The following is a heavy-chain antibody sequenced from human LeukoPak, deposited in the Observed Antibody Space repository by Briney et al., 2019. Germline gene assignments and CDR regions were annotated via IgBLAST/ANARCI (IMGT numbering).Heavy chain of an antibody. J-gene: IGHJ3*02. CDR2: IWYDGTNK. Sequence: GGSLRLSCAASGFTFSRYGLHWVRQAPGKGLEWVADIWYDGTNKYYADSVKGGFTISRDNYKNTMSLQMNRLRAEGAAVYYCAREGVLRGAFDNWGQGTMVTVSS. CDR3: AREGVLRGAFDN. V-gene: IGHV3-33*08. D-gene: IGHD2/OR15-2a*01. CDR1: GFTFSRYG.